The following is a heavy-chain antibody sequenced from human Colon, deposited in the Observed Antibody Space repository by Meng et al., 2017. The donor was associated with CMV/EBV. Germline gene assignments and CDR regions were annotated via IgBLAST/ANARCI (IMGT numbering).Heavy chain of an antibody. CDR2: ISGSGDSR. J-gene: IGHJ6*02. D-gene: IGHD3/OR15-3a*01. V-gene: IGHV3-23*01. Sequence: GGSLRLSCAASGFTFSSYAMSWVRQAPGKGLEWVSGISGSGDSRYYADSVKGRFTISRDSSKNTLYLQMDSLKTEDTAMYYCARVLLSFWTGSVGMDVWGQGTTVTVSS. CDR1: GFTFSSYA. CDR3: ARVLLSFWTGSVGMDV.